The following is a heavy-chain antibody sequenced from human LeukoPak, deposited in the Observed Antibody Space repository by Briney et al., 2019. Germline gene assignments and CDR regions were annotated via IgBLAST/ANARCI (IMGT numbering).Heavy chain of an antibody. CDR3: ARARDYYDSSGYYPDDAFDI. V-gene: IGHV1-69*04. J-gene: IGHJ3*02. CDR2: IIPIFGIA. D-gene: IGHD3-22*01. Sequence: SVKVSCKASGGTYSSYAISWVRQAPGQGLEWMGRIIPIFGIANYAQKFQGRVTITADKSTSTAYMELSSLRSEDTAVYYCARARDYYDSSGYYPDDAFDIWGQGTMVTVSS. CDR1: GGTYSSYA.